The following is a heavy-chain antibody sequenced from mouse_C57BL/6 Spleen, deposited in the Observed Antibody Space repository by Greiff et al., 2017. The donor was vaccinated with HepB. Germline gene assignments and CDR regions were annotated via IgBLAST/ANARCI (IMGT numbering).Heavy chain of an antibody. J-gene: IGHJ3*01. CDR3: ARHEADYYGSRVWPWFAY. Sequence: QVQLQQSGAELVKPGASVKLSCKASGYTFTEYTIHWVKQRSGQGLEWIGWFYPGSGSIKYNEKFKDKATLTADKSSSTVYMELSRLTSEDSAVYFCARHEADYYGSRVWPWFAYWGQGTLVTVSA. V-gene: IGHV1-62-2*01. CDR1: GYTFTEYT. D-gene: IGHD1-1*01. CDR2: FYPGSGSI.